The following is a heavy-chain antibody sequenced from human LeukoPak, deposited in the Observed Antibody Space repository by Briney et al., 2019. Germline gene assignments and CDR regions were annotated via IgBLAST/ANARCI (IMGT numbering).Heavy chain of an antibody. CDR1: GFTFSNYG. CDR2: ISGSGSST. Sequence: PGGSLRLSCAASGFTFSNYGMTWVRQAPGKGLEWVSTISGSGSSTYYADSVKGRFTISRDNSKNSLYLQINSLRAEDTAVYYCARSSYSSSSSVWGQGTMVTVSS. V-gene: IGHV3-23*01. D-gene: IGHD6-6*01. J-gene: IGHJ3*01. CDR3: ARSSYSSSSSV.